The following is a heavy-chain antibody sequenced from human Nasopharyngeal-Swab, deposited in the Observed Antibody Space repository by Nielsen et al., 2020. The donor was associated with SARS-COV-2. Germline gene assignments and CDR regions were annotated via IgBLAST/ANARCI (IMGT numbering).Heavy chain of an antibody. CDR1: GFTLSSRW. CDR3: ARDRRDSSSWYFTNYYYGMDV. CDR2: INGDGSST. D-gene: IGHD6-13*01. Sequence: GESLKISCVASGFTLSSRWMHWVRQPPGKGLVWVSRINGDGSSTSYADSVRGRFTISRDNSKNTLYLQMNSLRAEDTAVYYCARDRRDSSSWYFTNYYYGMDVWGQGTTVTVSS. V-gene: IGHV3-74*01. J-gene: IGHJ6*02.